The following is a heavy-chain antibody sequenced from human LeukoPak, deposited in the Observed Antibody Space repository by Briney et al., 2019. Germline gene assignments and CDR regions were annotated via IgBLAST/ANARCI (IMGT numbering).Heavy chain of an antibody. J-gene: IGHJ5*02. D-gene: IGHD3-10*01. CDR3: ARQALWFGELPNWFDP. Sequence: SETLSLTCTVSGGSISSYYWGWIRQPPGKGLEWIGSIYHSGSTYYNPSLKSRVTISVDTSKNQFSLKLSSVTAADTAVYYCARQALWFGELPNWFDPWGQGTLVTVSS. CDR2: IYHSGST. CDR1: GGSISSYY. V-gene: IGHV4-39*01.